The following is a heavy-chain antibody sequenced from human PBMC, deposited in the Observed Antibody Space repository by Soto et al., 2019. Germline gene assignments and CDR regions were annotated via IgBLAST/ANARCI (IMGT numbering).Heavy chain of an antibody. Sequence: ASVKVSCKVSGYTLTELSMHWVRQAPGKGLEWMGGFDPEDGETIYAQKFQGRVTMTEDTSTDTAYMELSSLRSEDTAVYYCATGYCISTSCYGYYYYGMDVWGQGTTVTVSS. J-gene: IGHJ6*02. CDR3: ATGYCISTSCYGYYYYGMDV. D-gene: IGHD2-2*01. CDR1: GYTLTELS. CDR2: FDPEDGET. V-gene: IGHV1-24*01.